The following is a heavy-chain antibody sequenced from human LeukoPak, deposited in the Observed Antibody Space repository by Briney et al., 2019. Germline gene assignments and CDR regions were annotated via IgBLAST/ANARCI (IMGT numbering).Heavy chain of an antibody. Sequence: PGGSLRLSCAASGFTFDDYGMSWVRQAPGKGLEWVSGINWNDGSTGYADSVKGRFTISRDNAKNSLYLQMNSLRAEDTAVYYCATEKGDSPDYWGQGTLVTVSS. CDR1: GFTFDDYG. CDR3: ATEKGDSPDY. J-gene: IGHJ4*02. V-gene: IGHV3-20*04. CDR2: INWNDGST. D-gene: IGHD2-21*01.